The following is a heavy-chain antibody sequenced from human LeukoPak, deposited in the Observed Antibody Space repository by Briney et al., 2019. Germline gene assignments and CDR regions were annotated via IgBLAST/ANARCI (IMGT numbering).Heavy chain of an antibody. V-gene: IGHV1-8*03. Sequence: GASVKVSCKASGYTFTSYDINWVRQATGQGLEWMGWMNPNSGNTGYAQKFQGRVTITRNTSISTAYMELSSLRSEDTAVYYCATVIAAAGPEPLFDYWGQGTLVTVSS. CDR3: ATVIAAAGPEPLFDY. CDR2: MNPNSGNT. D-gene: IGHD6-13*01. CDR1: GYTFTSYD. J-gene: IGHJ4*02.